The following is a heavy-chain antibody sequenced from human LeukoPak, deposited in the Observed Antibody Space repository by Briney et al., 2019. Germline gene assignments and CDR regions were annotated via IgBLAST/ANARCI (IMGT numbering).Heavy chain of an antibody. CDR2: IIPIFGTA. CDR1: GGTFSSCA. D-gene: IGHD3-22*01. CDR3: ARGESYYYDSSHAFDI. J-gene: IGHJ3*02. V-gene: IGHV1-69*13. Sequence: SVKVSCKASGGTFSSCAISWVRQAPGQGLEWTGGIIPIFGTANYAQKFQGRVTITADESTSTAYMELSSLRSEDTAVYYCARGESYYYDSSHAFDIWGQGTMVTVSS.